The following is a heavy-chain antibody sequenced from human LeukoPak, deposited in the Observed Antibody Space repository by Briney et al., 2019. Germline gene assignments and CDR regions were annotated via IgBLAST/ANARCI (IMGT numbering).Heavy chain of an antibody. J-gene: IGHJ3*02. V-gene: IGHV4-39*01. CDR3: ARYNGSHYAFDI. D-gene: IGHD1-14*01. CDR1: GGAISTSDYY. CDR2: IYYSGNT. Sequence: PSETLSLTCTVSGGAISTSDYYWGWIRQPPGKGLEWIGNIYYSGNTFYNPPLKSRLTISVDTSKNQFSLNLSSVTAADTAMYYCARYNGSHYAFDIWGQGTMVTVSS.